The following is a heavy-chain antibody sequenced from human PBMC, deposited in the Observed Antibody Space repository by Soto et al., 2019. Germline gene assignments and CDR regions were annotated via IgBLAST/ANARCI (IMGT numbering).Heavy chain of an antibody. V-gene: IGHV3-9*01. CDR3: AKDKKWLEYYFDY. J-gene: IGHJ4*02. CDR2: ISWSSGSI. CDR1: GFTFDDYA. D-gene: IGHD6-19*01. Sequence: EVQLVESGGGLVQPGRSLRLSCAASGFTFDDYAMHWVRQAPGKGLEWVSGISWSSGSIGYADSVKSRFTISRDNAKNSLYLQMNSLRAEDTALYYCAKDKKWLEYYFDYWGQGTLVTVSS.